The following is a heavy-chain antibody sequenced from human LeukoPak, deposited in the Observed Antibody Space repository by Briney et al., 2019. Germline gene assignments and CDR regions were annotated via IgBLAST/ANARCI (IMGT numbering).Heavy chain of an antibody. J-gene: IGHJ4*02. CDR2: ISWDGGST. CDR1: GFTFDDYT. CDR3: AKGAYYDSSGYWTADY. V-gene: IGHV3-43*01. Sequence: GGSLRLSCAASGFTFDDYTMHWVRQAPGKGLEWVSLISWDGGSTYYADSVKGRFTISRDNSKNSLYLQMNSLRTEDTALYYCAKGAYYDSSGYWTADYWGQGTLVTVSS. D-gene: IGHD3-22*01.